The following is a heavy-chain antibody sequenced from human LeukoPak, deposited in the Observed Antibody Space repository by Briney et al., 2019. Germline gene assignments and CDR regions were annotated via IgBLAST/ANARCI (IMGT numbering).Heavy chain of an antibody. CDR2: IIPIFGTA. CDR3: ARERRSTVISRYYFDY. V-gene: IGHV1-69*13. D-gene: IGHD4-17*01. Sequence: SVKVSCKTSGGTFRSYAISWVRQAPGQGLEWMGGIIPIFGTANYAQKFQGRVTITADESTSTAYMGLSSLRSEDTAVYYCARERRSTVISRYYFDYWGQGTLVTVSS. J-gene: IGHJ4*02. CDR1: GGTFRSYA.